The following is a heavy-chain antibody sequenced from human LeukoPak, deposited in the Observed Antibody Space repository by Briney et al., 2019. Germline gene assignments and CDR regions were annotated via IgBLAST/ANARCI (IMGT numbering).Heavy chain of an antibody. CDR2: ISSSSSYI. CDR1: GFTFSSYS. V-gene: IGHV3-21*01. CDR3: ARDAYYDFWSGYYDY. D-gene: IGHD3-3*01. J-gene: IGHJ4*02. Sequence: GGSLRLSCAASGFTFSSYSMNWVRQAPGKGLEWVSSISSSSSYIYYADSVKGRFTISRDNAKNSLYLQVNSLRDEDTAVYYCARDAYYDFWSGYYDYWGQGTLVTVSS.